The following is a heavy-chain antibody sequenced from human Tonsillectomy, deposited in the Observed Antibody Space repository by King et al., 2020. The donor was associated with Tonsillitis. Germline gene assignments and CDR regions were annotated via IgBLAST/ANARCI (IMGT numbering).Heavy chain of an antibody. D-gene: IGHD3-22*01. J-gene: IGHJ4*02. CDR3: AKTPQEGEIVPDYFDY. Sequence: VQLVESGGRVVQPGGSLRLSCATSGFTFSSYALHWVRQAPGKGLEWVAIIFDDGEIKYYADSVKGRINISRDNTKNRLSLQRNSLRGDDAGVYYCAKTPQEGEIVPDYFDYWGQGTQVPVSS. V-gene: IGHV3-33*03. CDR1: GFTFSSYA. CDR2: IFDDGEIK.